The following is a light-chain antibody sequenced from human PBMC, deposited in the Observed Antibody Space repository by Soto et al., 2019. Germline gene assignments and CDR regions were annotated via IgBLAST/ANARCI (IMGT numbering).Light chain of an antibody. CDR1: SSDIGAYEH. V-gene: IGLV2-14*03. Sequence: QSALTQPSSMSGSPGQSITISCTGTSSDIGAYEHVSWYQQRPGRAPKVLIYDVRIRPSEVSNRFSGSKFGDTASLTISGLQAEDEAVYYCASKTTSSTVLFGGGTKVTVL. CDR3: ASKTTSSTVL. J-gene: IGLJ2*01. CDR2: DVR.